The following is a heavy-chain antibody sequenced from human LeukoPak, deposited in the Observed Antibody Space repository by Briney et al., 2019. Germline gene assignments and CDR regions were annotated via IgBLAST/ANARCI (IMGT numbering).Heavy chain of an antibody. J-gene: IGHJ6*02. Sequence: KKPGASVKVSCKASGGTFSSYAISWVRQAPGQGLEWMGGIIPIFGTANYAQKFQGRVTITADESTSTAYMELSSLRSEDTAVYYCARGGPYGDYFLGMDVWGQGTTVTVSS. CDR2: IIPIFGTA. V-gene: IGHV1-69*13. D-gene: IGHD4-17*01. CDR1: GGTFSSYA. CDR3: ARGGPYGDYFLGMDV.